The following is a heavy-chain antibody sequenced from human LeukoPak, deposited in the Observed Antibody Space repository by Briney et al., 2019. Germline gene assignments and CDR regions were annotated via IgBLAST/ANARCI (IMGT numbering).Heavy chain of an antibody. Sequence: KTGGSLRLSCAASGFTFSSYSINWVRQAPGKGLEWVSSISSSSSYIYYADSVKGRFTISRDNAKNTLYLQMNSLRAEDTAVYYCARAGRGLRYFDWSTYDYWGQGTLVTVSS. CDR3: ARAGRGLRYFDWSTYDY. V-gene: IGHV3-21*01. J-gene: IGHJ4*02. CDR1: GFTFSSYS. CDR2: ISSSSSYI. D-gene: IGHD3-9*01.